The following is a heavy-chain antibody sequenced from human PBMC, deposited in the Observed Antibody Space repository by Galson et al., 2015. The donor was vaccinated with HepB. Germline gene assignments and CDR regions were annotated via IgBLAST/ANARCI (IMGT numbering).Heavy chain of an antibody. J-gene: IGHJ4*02. D-gene: IGHD1-26*01. CDR1: GFTFNNAW. V-gene: IGHV3-15*01. Sequence: SLRLSCAASGFTFNNAWMSWVRQAPGKGLEWVGCIKSKTDGGTTDYAAPVKGRFIISRDDSKTTLYVQMNSLKTEDTAVYYCTTASPWELGGADYWGQGTLVTVSS. CDR2: IKSKTDGGTT. CDR3: TTASPWELGGADY.